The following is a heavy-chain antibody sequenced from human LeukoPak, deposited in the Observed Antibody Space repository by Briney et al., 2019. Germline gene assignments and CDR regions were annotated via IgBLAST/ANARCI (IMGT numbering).Heavy chain of an antibody. CDR1: GYTFTSYG. CDR2: ISAYNGNT. Sequence: ASVKVSCKASGYTFTSYGISWVRQAPGQGLEWMGWISAYNGNTNYAQKLQGRVTMTTDTSTSTAYMELRSLRSDDTAVYYCARDGNYYGSGSYETNWFDPWGQGTLVTVSS. D-gene: IGHD3-10*01. V-gene: IGHV1-18*01. J-gene: IGHJ5*02. CDR3: ARDGNYYGSGSYETNWFDP.